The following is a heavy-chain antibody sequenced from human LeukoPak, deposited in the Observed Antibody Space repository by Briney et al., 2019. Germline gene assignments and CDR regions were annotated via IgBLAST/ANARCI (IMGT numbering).Heavy chain of an antibody. J-gene: IGHJ5*02. CDR1: GFTFSSYE. V-gene: IGHV3-48*03. D-gene: IGHD2-2*01. CDR2: ISSSGSTI. Sequence: PEGSLRLSCAASGFTFSSYEMNWVRQAPGKGLEWVSYISSSGSTIYYADSVKGRFTISRDNAKNSLYLQMNSLRAEDTAVYYCAKDHEGGYCSSTSCHPRGDNWFDPWGQGTLVTVSS. CDR3: AKDHEGGYCSSTSCHPRGDNWFDP.